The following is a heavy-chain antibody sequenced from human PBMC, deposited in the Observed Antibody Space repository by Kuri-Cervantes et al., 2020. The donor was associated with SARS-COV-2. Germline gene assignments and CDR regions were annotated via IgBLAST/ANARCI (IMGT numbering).Heavy chain of an antibody. CDR1: GYTLTELS. J-gene: IGHJ2*01. V-gene: IGHV1-18*01. Sequence: ASVKVSCKVSGYTLTELSMHWVRQAPGKGLEWMGWISAYNGNTNYAQKLQGRVTMTTDTSTSTAYMELRSLRSDDTAVYYCARFLDCSSTSCYPSWYFDLWGRGTLVTVSS. D-gene: IGHD2-2*01. CDR2: ISAYNGNT. CDR3: ARFLDCSSTSCYPSWYFDL.